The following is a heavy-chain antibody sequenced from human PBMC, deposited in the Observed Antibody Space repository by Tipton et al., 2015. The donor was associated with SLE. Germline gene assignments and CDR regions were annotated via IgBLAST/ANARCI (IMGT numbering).Heavy chain of an antibody. D-gene: IGHD3-10*01. CDR1: GFTFSSYS. CDR3: AKDKIAGDGSWVFDL. Sequence: SLRLSCAASGFTFSSYSMTWVRQAPGQGLEWLSGSVGGATYYADSVKGRFTISRDNPQNTLYLQMNSLRAEDTAVYYCAKDKIAGDGSWVFDLWGRGTLVTVSS. CDR2: SVGGAT. J-gene: IGHJ2*01. V-gene: IGHV3-23*01.